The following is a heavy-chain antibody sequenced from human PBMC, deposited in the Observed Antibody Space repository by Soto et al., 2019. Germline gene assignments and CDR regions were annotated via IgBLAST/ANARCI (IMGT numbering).Heavy chain of an antibody. CDR1: GFTFSSYA. D-gene: IGHD5-12*01. CDR3: ARDPLQRTTIRKLGLGYMDV. Sequence: GGSLRLSCAASGFTFSSYAMHWVRQAPGKGLEYVSAISSNGGSTYYANSVKGRFTISRDNSKNTLYLQMGSLRAEDMAVYYCARDPLQRTTIRKLGLGYMDVWGKGTTVTVSS. V-gene: IGHV3-64*01. CDR2: ISSNGGST. J-gene: IGHJ6*03.